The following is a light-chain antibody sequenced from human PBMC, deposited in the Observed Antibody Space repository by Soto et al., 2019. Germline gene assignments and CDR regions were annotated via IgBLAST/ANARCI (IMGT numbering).Light chain of an antibody. CDR3: RPHVGIPANPP. CDR1: QSVGNNQ. Sequence: GERATLSCRASQSVGNNQLAWYQQKPGQAPRLLIYGASSRAAGIPDRFGGSGSGTDFTLTISILFSENCPHSYCRPHVGIPANPPFG. J-gene: IGKJ5*01. CDR2: GAS. V-gene: IGKV3-20*01.